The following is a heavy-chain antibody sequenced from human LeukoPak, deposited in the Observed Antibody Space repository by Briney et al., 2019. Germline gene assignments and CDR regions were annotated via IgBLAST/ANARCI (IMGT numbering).Heavy chain of an antibody. CDR1: GFTFSTYA. D-gene: IGHD2-2*01. CDR3: AKRYCSSTSCFAIYYYMDV. J-gene: IGHJ6*03. Sequence: GGSLRLSCAASGFTFSTYAMSWVRQAPGKGLEWVSSISGSGGSTYYADSVKGRFTISRDNSKNTLYLQMNSLRAEDTAVYYCAKRYCSSTSCFAIYYYMDVWGKGTTVTVSS. CDR2: ISGSGGST. V-gene: IGHV3-23*01.